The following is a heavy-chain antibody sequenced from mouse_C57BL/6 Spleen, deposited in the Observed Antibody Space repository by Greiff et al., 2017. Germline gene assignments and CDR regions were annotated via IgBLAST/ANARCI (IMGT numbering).Heavy chain of an antibody. V-gene: IGHV1-4*01. D-gene: IGHD1-1*01. CDR3: ARSPFYYYGSSLDY. Sequence: QVQLQQSGAELARPGASVKMSCKASGYTFTSYTMHWVKQRPGQGLEWIGYINPSSGYTKYNQKFKDKATLTADKSSSTAYMQLSSLTSEDSAVYYCARSPFYYYGSSLDYWGQGTTLTVSS. CDR1: GYTFTSYT. CDR2: INPSSGYT. J-gene: IGHJ2*01.